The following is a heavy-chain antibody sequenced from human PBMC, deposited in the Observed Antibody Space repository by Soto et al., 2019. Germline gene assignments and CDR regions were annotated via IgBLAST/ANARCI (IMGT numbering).Heavy chain of an antibody. J-gene: IGHJ4*02. V-gene: IGHV3-23*01. CDR2: ISGSGGST. D-gene: IGHD1-26*01. Sequence: EVQLLESGGGLVQPGGSLRLSCAASGFTFSSYAMRWVRQAPVKGLEWVSAISGSGGSTDYADSVKGRFTISRDNSKNTLYLQMNSQRAEDTAVYYCARRGSGSYYDYWGQGTLVTVSS. CDR1: GFTFSSYA. CDR3: ARRGSGSYYDY.